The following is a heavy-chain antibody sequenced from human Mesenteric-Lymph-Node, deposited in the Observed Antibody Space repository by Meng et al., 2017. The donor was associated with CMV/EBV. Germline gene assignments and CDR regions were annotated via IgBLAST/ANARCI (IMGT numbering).Heavy chain of an antibody. CDR3: AKVGQQLYYYYGMDV. J-gene: IGHJ6*02. CDR2: ISYDGSNK. V-gene: IGHV3-30*04. CDR1: GFTFSTYA. Sequence: GESLKISCAASGFTFSTYAMHWVRQAPGKGLEWVAVISYDGSNKYYADSVKGRFTISRDNSKNTLYLQMNSLRAEDTAVYYCAKVGQQLYYYYGMDVWGQGTTVTVSS. D-gene: IGHD6-13*01.